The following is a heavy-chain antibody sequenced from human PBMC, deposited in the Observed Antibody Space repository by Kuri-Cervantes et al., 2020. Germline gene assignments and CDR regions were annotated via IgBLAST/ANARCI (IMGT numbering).Heavy chain of an antibody. Sequence: GSLRLSCTVSGGSISSYYWSWIRQPPGKGLEWIGYIYYSGSTNYNPSLRSRVTMSIDTSKNQFSLKLSSVTAADTAVYYCVKNGGYYFDHWGQGTLVTVSS. D-gene: IGHD7-27*01. CDR1: GGSISSYY. CDR3: VKNGGYYFDH. V-gene: IGHV4-59*12. CDR2: IYYSGST. J-gene: IGHJ4*02.